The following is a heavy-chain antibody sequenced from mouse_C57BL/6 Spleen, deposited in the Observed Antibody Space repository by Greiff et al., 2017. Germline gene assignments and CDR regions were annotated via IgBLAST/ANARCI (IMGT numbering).Heavy chain of an antibody. Sequence: EVQRVESGPELVKPGASVKISCKASGYSFTGYYMHWVKQSHGNILDWIGYIYPYNGVSSYNQKFKGKATLTVDKSSSTAYMELRSLTSEDSAVYYCARGGTTVVARENFDYWGQGTTLTVSS. CDR1: GYSFTGYY. D-gene: IGHD1-1*01. J-gene: IGHJ2*01. CDR2: IYPYNGVS. V-gene: IGHV1-31*01. CDR3: ARGGTTVVARENFDY.